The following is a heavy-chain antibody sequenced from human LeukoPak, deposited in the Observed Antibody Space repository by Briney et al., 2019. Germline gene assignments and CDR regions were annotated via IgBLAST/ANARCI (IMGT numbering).Heavy chain of an antibody. CDR2: IYHSGST. J-gene: IGHJ3*02. CDR3: ARGPSRSAFDI. CDR1: GGSISSGGYS. V-gene: IGHV4-30-2*01. Sequence: SQTLSLTCAVSGGSISSGGYSWSWIRQPPGKGLEWIGYIYHSGSTYYNPSLKSRVTISVDRSKSQFSLKLSSVTAADTAVYYCARGPSRSAFDIWGQGTMVTVSS.